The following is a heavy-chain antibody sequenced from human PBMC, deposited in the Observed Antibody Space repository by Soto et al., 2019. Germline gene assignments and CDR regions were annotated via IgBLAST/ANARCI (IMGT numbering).Heavy chain of an antibody. CDR1: GCTVGSHA. CDR3: TRSRRSILMVYGFGGMDV. V-gene: IGHV3-23*01. J-gene: IGHJ6*02. Sequence: XGSLRLSCAASGCTVGSHAMSWVRQAPGKGLEWVSSISGSGDGTYYGDSVKGRFTISRDSSSSTLYLQMDNLRGEDTAVYFCTRSRRSILMVYGFGGMDVWGQGTTVTVS. D-gene: IGHD2-8*01. CDR2: ISGSGDGT.